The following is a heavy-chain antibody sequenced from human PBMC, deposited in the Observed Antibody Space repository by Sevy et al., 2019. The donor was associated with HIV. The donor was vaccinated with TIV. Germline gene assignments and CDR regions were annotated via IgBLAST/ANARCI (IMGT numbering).Heavy chain of an antibody. Sequence: GGSLRLSCAASGFTFSSYAMSWVRQAPGKGLEWVSAISGSGGSTYYADSVKGRFTISRDNSKNTLYLQMNSLRAEDKAVYYCAKQEGSGWYYHYYMDVWGQGTTVTVSS. CDR1: GFTFSSYA. D-gene: IGHD6-19*01. CDR2: ISGSGGST. V-gene: IGHV3-23*01. J-gene: IGHJ6*03. CDR3: AKQEGSGWYYHYYMDV.